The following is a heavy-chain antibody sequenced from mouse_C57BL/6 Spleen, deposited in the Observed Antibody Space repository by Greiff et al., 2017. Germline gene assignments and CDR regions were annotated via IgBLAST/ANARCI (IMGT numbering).Heavy chain of an antibody. CDR3: ARGLWFAY. V-gene: IGHV5-17*01. CDR2: ISSGSSTI. CDR1: GFTFSDYG. J-gene: IGHJ3*01. Sequence: EVKLVESGGGLVKPGGSLKLSCAASGFTFSDYGMHWVRQAPEKGLEWVAYISSGSSTIYYADTVKGRFTISRDNAKTTMFLQMTSLRSEDTAMYYCARGLWFAYWGQGTLVTVSA.